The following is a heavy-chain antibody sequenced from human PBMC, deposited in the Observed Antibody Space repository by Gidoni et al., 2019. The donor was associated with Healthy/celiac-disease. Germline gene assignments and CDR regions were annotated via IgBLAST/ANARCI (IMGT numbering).Heavy chain of an antibody. V-gene: IGHV3-23*01. CDR3: AREKEGAMAFDY. D-gene: IGHD5-18*01. CDR2: ISGSGGST. CDR1: GFTFSSYA. J-gene: IGHJ4*02. Sequence: EVQLLESGGGLVQPGGSLRLSCAASGFTFSSYAMSWVRQAPGKGLAWVSAISGSGGSTYYADSVKGRFTISRDNSKNTLYLQMNSLRAEDTAVYYCAREKEGAMAFDYWGQGTLVTVSS.